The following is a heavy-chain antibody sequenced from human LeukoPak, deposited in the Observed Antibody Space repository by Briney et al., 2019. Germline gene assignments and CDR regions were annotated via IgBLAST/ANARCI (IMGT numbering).Heavy chain of an antibody. CDR2: ISSSSSYI. CDR1: GFTISSYS. D-gene: IGHD6-19*01. V-gene: IGHV3-21*01. CDR3: ARVPYSSGWYDPYYYYGMDV. Sequence: GGSQRLSCAASGFTISSYSMNWVRQAPGKGLEWVSSISSSSSYIYYADSVKGRFTISRDNAKNSLYLQMNSLRAEDTAVYYCARVPYSSGWYDPYYYYGMDVWGQGTTVTVSS. J-gene: IGHJ6*02.